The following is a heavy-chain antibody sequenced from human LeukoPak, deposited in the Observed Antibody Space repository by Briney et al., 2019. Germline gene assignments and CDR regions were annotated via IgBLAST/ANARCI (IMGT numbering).Heavy chain of an antibody. V-gene: IGHV3-30*18. Sequence: LSGGSLRLSCAASGFTFNNYGMHYVRQAPGKGLEWVAVISDDGRNKNYADSVKGRFTISRDSSNNTLYLRMNSLRAEDTGVYFCAKDRGTTASGTFDFRGQGTLVTVSS. J-gene: IGHJ4*02. CDR2: ISDDGRNK. CDR3: AKDRGTTASGTFDF. D-gene: IGHD6-13*01. CDR1: GFTFNNYG.